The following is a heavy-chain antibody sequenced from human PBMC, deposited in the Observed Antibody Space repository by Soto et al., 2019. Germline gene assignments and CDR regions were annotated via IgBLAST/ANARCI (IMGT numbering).Heavy chain of an antibody. CDR2: MYYSGST. J-gene: IGHJ6*03. CDR1: GGSISGHY. Sequence: QVQLQESGPGLVKPSETLSLSCSVSGGSISGHYWSWVRQTPGKGLEWIGYMYYSGSTNYNPSLKRRVTISVDTSKHHFSLRLTSVTAADTAVYYCARGPYYDLIWNYYYMDVWGKGTTVTVSS. CDR3: ARGPYYDLIWNYYYMDV. V-gene: IGHV4-59*08. D-gene: IGHD3-16*01.